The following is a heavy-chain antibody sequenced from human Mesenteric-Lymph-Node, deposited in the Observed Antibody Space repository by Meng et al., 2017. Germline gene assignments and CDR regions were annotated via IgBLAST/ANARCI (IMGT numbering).Heavy chain of an antibody. J-gene: IGHJ6*02. D-gene: IGHD6-13*01. CDR2: ISSSGSTI. V-gene: IGHV3-48*03. CDR3: ARDLCCSSSWYRFHYYYGMDV. Sequence: GESLKISCAASGFTFSSYEMNWVRQAPGKGLEWVSYISSSGSTIYYADSVKGRFTISRDNAKNTLYLQMNSLRAEDTAVYYCARDLCCSSSWYRFHYYYGMDVWGQGTTVTVSS. CDR1: GFTFSSYE.